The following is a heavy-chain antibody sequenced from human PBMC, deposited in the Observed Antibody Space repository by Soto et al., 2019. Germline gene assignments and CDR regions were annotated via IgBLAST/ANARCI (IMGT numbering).Heavy chain of an antibody. CDR1: GFTFSSYS. CDR3: ANKVNSGPGSQYLDY. J-gene: IGHJ4*02. CDR2: FRTSGDGGTI. Sequence: PGGSLRLSCAASGFTFSSYSMSWVRQAPGKGLEWVSGFRTSGDGGTIYYADSVKGRFTISRDNSKNMLFLQMNSLRAEDTAIYYCANKVNSGPGSQYLDYWGPGTMVTVYS. D-gene: IGHD3-10*01. V-gene: IGHV3-23*01.